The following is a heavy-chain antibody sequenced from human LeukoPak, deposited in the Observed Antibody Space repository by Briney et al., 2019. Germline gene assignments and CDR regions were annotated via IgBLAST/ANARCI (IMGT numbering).Heavy chain of an antibody. CDR3: ARVYGYYYDSSGSQTVDY. V-gene: IGHV4-34*01. CDR2: INHSGST. J-gene: IGHJ4*02. D-gene: IGHD3-22*01. CDR1: GGSFSGYY. Sequence: SETLSLTCAVYGGSFSGYYWSWIRQPPGKGLEWIGEINHSGSTSYNPSLKSRVTISVDTSKNQFSLKLSSVTAADTAVYYCARVYGYYYDSSGSQTVDYWGQGTLVTVSS.